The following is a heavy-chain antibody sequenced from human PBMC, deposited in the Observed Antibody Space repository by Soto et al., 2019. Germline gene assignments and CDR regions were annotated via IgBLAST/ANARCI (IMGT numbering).Heavy chain of an antibody. CDR3: ARNPAQLRYFACSSGLDT. J-gene: IGHJ5*02. D-gene: IGHD3-9*01. CDR1: GGTFSSYA. CDR2: IIPIFGTA. Sequence: SVKVSCKASGGTFSSYAISWVRQAPGQGLEWMGGIIPIFGTANYAQKFQGRVTITADESTSTAYMELSSLRSEDTAVYYCARNPAQLRYFACSSGLDTWGQGTLVTVSS. V-gene: IGHV1-69*13.